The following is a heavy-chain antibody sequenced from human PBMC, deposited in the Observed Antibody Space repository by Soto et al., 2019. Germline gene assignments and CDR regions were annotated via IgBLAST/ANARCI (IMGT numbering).Heavy chain of an antibody. CDR1: GFTFSSRW. D-gene: IGHD6-19*01. V-gene: IGHV3-74*01. Sequence: VQMVESGGGLVQPGGSLRLSCAASGFTFSSRWMHWVRQAPGEGLLWVARINDDGSATSYADSVEGRFIISRDNAKNPLYLQMNSLRADDTAVYYWARGWVERFSRQPPTDYGGQGTLVTVSS. CDR2: INDDGSAT. J-gene: IGHJ4*02. CDR3: ARGWVERFSRQPPTDY.